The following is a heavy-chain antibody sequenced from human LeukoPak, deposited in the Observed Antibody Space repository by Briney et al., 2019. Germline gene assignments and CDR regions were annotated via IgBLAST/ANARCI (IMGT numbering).Heavy chain of an antibody. CDR1: GGSFSGYY. Sequence: PSETLSLTCAVYGGSFSGYYWSWIRQPAGKGLEWIGRIYTSGSTNYNPSLKSRVTISVDTSKNQFSLKLSSVTAADTAVYYCARMWGYCSGGSCYWFDPWGQGALVTVSS. CDR2: IYTSGST. V-gene: IGHV4-59*10. D-gene: IGHD2-15*01. CDR3: ARMWGYCSGGSCYWFDP. J-gene: IGHJ5*02.